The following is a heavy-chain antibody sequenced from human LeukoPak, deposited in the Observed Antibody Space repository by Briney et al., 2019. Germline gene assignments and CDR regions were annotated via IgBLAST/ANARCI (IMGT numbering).Heavy chain of an antibody. Sequence: GGSLRLSCAASGFTFDDYAMHWVRQAPGKGLEWVSGISWNSGSIGYADSVKGRFTISRDNAKNSLYLQMNSLRAEDTALYYCARQRGGDAFDLWGQGTLVTVSS. CDR1: GFTFDDYA. D-gene: IGHD3-16*01. J-gene: IGHJ3*01. CDR2: ISWNSGSI. V-gene: IGHV3-9*01. CDR3: ARQRGGDAFDL.